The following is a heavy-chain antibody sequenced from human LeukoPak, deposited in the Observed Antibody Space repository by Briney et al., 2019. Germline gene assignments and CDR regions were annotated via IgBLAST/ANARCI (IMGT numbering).Heavy chain of an antibody. J-gene: IGHJ4*02. CDR1: GFTFSSYA. D-gene: IGHD5-18*01. CDR2: IRYDGSNK. Sequence: GGSLRLSCAASGFTFSSYAMSWVRQAPGKGLEWVTFIRYDGSNKYYAEFVKGRFTISRDNSKNTLYLQMNGLRAEDTAVYYCATGYTHGLRFDYWGQGTLVTVSS. V-gene: IGHV3-30*02. CDR3: ATGYTHGLRFDY.